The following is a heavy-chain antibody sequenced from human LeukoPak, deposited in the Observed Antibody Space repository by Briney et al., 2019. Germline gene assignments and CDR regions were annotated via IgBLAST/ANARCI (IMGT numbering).Heavy chain of an antibody. CDR3: AREGGAEDFDY. Sequence: GGSLRLSCAASGFTFSNYNMNWVRQAPGKGLEWVSSISDNSRDMYYAYSVKGRLTISRDNAKNSLYLQMNSLRAEDTAVYYCAREGGAEDFDYWGQGTLVTVSS. CDR1: GFTFSNYN. CDR2: ISDNSRDM. V-gene: IGHV3-21*01. J-gene: IGHJ4*02. D-gene: IGHD2-15*01.